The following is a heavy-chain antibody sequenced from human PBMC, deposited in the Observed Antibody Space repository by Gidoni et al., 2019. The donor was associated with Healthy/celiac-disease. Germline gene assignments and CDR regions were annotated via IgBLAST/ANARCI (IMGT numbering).Heavy chain of an antibody. CDR2: IRSSSSTI. J-gene: IGHJ4*02. Sequence: EVQLVESGGGLEQPGGSLRISCAASGFTFSSYRMNWVRQAPGKGLAWVSYIRSSSSTIYYADSVKGQFTISRDNAKNSLYLQMNSLRAEDTAVYYCASHIARITIFGVGHPLDYWGQGTLVTVSS. CDR1: GFTFSSYR. D-gene: IGHD3-3*01. V-gene: IGHV3-48*01. CDR3: ASHIARITIFGVGHPLDY.